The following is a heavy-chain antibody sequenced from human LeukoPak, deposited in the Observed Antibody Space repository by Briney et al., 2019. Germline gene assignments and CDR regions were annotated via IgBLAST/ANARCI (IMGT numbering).Heavy chain of an antibody. CDR3: TRDPEALDN. CDR1: GFTFSSYR. V-gene: IGHV3-48*02. J-gene: IGHJ4*02. Sequence: GGSLRLSCAASGFTFSSYRMNWVRQAPGGGLEWVSYISRGSSTIHYADSVKGRFTISRNNAKNSLNLQMNSLRDEDTAVDYCTRDPEALDNWGQGTLVTVSS. CDR2: ISRGSSTI.